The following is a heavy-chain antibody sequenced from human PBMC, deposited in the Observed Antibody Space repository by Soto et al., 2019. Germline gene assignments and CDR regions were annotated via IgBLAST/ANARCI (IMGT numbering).Heavy chain of an antibody. Sequence: GGSVKVSFKASGYPFTSYGISLVRQAPGQGLEWMGWISAYNGNTNYAQKLQGRVTMTTDTSTSTAYMELRSLRSDDTAVYYCAGSYSGYNTEGFDYWGQGTMVTVSS. D-gene: IGHD5-12*01. CDR3: AGSYSGYNTEGFDY. CDR1: GYPFTSYG. V-gene: IGHV1-18*01. CDR2: ISAYNGNT. J-gene: IGHJ4*02.